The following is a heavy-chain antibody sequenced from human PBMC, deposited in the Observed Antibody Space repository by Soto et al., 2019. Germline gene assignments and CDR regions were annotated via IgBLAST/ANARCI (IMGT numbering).Heavy chain of an antibody. D-gene: IGHD3-10*01. V-gene: IGHV3-23*01. CDR1: GFTFSTYA. Sequence: GGSLRLSCEASGFTFSTYAMSWVRQAPGKGLEWVSAISTSVGSTYYTDSVKGRFTISRDNSKNTLYLQMNSLRAEDTAVYYCAKGGQSYDYWGQGTLVTVSS. CDR3: AKGGQSYDY. CDR2: ISTSVGST. J-gene: IGHJ4*02.